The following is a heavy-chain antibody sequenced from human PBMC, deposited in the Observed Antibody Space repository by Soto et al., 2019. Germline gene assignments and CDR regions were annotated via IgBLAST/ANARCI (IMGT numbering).Heavy chain of an antibody. V-gene: IGHV1-69*01. CDR3: ARLSRPNYYDTSGFFKDNGFDP. J-gene: IGHJ5*02. CDR1: GGTFNSYD. D-gene: IGHD3-22*01. Sequence: QVQLVQSGAEVKKPGSSMKVSCKASGGTFNSYDINWVRQAPGQGLEWMGGIIPIVETPKYAQKFQGRVTITADESTNTVYMELGSLRSEDTAMYYCARLSRPNYYDTSGFFKDNGFDPCGQGTLVTVSS. CDR2: IIPIVETP.